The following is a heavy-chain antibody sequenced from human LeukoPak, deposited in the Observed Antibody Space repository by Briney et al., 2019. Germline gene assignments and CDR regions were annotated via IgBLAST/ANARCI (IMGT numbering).Heavy chain of an antibody. CDR2: ISGSGSST. CDR3: AQASNTWNYFDY. D-gene: IGHD1-1*01. J-gene: IGHJ4*02. Sequence: GGTLRLSCAASGFTFNNYGMTWVRQAPGKGLEWVSRISGSGSSTYYADSVKGRFTISRDNDKNTVYLQMNSLRAEDTALYYCAQASNTWNYFDYWGQGTLVTVSS. V-gene: IGHV3-23*01. CDR1: GFTFNNYG.